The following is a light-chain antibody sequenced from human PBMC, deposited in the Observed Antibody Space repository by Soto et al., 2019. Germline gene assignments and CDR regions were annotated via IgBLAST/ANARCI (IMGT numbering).Light chain of an antibody. CDR1: QSVSSSF. CDR3: QQYDNSPLT. V-gene: IGKV3-20*01. Sequence: EIVLTQSPGTLSLSPGERATLSCRASQSVSSSFLAWYQQKPGQAPRLLIYGASSRATGIPHRFSGSGSGTDFTLTIRTLEPEDFAVYYCQQYDNSPLTFGGGTKVEIK. CDR2: GAS. J-gene: IGKJ4*01.